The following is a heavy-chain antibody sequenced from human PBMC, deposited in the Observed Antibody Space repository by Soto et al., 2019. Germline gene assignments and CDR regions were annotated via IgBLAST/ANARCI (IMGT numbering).Heavy chain of an antibody. V-gene: IGHV4-39*01. Sequence: SDSLSLTCTVSGGSISSSSYYWGGIRQPPGKGLEWIGSIYYSGSTYYNPSLKSRVTISVDTSKNQFSLKLSSVTAADTAVYYCATKYYDFWSGYSDVWGQGTTVTVSS. CDR1: GGSISSSSYY. J-gene: IGHJ6*02. CDR2: IYYSGST. CDR3: ATKYYDFWSGYSDV. D-gene: IGHD3-3*01.